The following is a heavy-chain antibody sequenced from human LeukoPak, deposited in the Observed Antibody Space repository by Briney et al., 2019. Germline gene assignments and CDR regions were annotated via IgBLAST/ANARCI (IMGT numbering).Heavy chain of an antibody. CDR3: AKDRIVLVTATFDY. Sequence: GGSLRLSCAASGFTFSLYGIHWVRQAPGKGLEWVAFIQNDGSNKYHADSVKGRFTISRDNSKNTPYLQMNSLRPDDTAMYYCAKDRIVLVTATFDYWGQGTLVTVSS. CDR1: GFTFSLYG. J-gene: IGHJ4*02. D-gene: IGHD2-21*02. CDR2: IQNDGSNK. V-gene: IGHV3-30*02.